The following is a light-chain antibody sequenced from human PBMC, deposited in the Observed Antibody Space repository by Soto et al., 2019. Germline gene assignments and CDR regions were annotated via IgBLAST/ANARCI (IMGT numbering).Light chain of an antibody. V-gene: IGKV1-5*01. CDR2: DAS. J-gene: IGKJ1*01. CDR1: QSLNRW. Sequence: IDMSHSPSSLSASVLYRVTITFLASQSLNRWLAWYQQKPGKAPKLLIYDASSLQSGVPSRFSGSGSGTDFTLTISSLEPEDFALYYCHQRQSWPRTFGQGTKVDIK. CDR3: HQRQSWPRT.